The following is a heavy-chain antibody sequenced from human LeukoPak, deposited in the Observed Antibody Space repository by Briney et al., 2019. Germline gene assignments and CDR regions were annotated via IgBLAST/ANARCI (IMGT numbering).Heavy chain of an antibody. V-gene: IGHV3-21*01. CDR3: ASGVPAADY. D-gene: IGHD2-2*01. CDR2: ISSSSSYI. Sequence: GGSLRLSCAASGFTFSSYSMNWVCQAPGKGLEWVSSISSSSSYIYYADSVKGRFTISRDNAKNSLYLQMNSLRAEDTAVYYCASGVPAADYWGQGTLVTVSS. J-gene: IGHJ4*02. CDR1: GFTFSSYS.